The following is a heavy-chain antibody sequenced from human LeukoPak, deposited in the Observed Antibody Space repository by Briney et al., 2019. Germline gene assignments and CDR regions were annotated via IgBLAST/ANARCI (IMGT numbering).Heavy chain of an antibody. Sequence: SETLSLTCSVSGGSISSGGYYWSWIRQHPGKGLEWIGYISYSGSTNYNPSLKSRVTILIDTSKNQFSLKLSSVTAADTAMYYCARGGSGGSWPLDWYFDLWGRGTLVTVSS. CDR2: ISYSGST. J-gene: IGHJ2*01. CDR1: GGSISSGGYY. D-gene: IGHD2-15*01. CDR3: ARGGSGGSWPLDWYFDL. V-gene: IGHV4-61*08.